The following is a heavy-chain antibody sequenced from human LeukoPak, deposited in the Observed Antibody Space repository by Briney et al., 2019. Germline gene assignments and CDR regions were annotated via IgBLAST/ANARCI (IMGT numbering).Heavy chain of an antibody. Sequence: ASVKVSCKASGYTFTSYDINWVRQATGQGLEWMGWMNPNSGNTGYAQKFQGRVTITRNTSISTAYMELSSLRSEDTAVYYCAVGPAAIEAFDIWGQGTMVTVSS. V-gene: IGHV1-8*03. CDR1: GYTFTSYD. D-gene: IGHD2-2*02. CDR3: AVGPAAIEAFDI. CDR2: MNPNSGNT. J-gene: IGHJ3*02.